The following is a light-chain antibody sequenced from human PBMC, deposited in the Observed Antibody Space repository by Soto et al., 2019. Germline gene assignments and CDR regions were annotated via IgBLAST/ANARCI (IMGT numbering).Light chain of an antibody. J-gene: IGKJ5*01. V-gene: IGKV3-11*01. CDR2: DTS. Sequence: EIVLTQSPATLSLSPGERATLSCRASQSVSSSLAWYQHKPGQAPRLLISDTSNRATGIPARFSGSGSGTDFTLTISSLEPEDFAVYYCQQRSNWRITFGQGTRLEIK. CDR1: QSVSSS. CDR3: QQRSNWRIT.